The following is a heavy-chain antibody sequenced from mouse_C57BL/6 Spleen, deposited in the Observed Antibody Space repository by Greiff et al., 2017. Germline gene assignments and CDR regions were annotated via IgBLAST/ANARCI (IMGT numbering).Heavy chain of an antibody. CDR3: ARGGVYDGYYVAY. CDR2: ISNNANGSTT. V-gene: IGHV7-3*01. J-gene: IGHJ3*01. D-gene: IGHD2-3*01. Sequence: EVKVVESGGGLVQPGGSLSISCAASGFTFTDYYMSWVRQPPGTALEWLGFISNNANGSTTEYSASVKARFTISSDNSQSILYLQMNALRAEDSATYYCARGGVYDGYYVAYGGQGTLVTVSA. CDR1: GFTFTDYY.